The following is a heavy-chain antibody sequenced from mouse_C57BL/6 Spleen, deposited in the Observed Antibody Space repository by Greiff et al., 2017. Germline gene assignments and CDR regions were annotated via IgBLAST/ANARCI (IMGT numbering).Heavy chain of an antibody. V-gene: IGHV5-6*01. J-gene: IGHJ4*01. CDR3: ARLYYGTSYGAMDY. Sequence: EVKLQESGGDLVKPGGSLKLSCAASGFTFSSYGMSWVRQTPDKRLEWVATISSGGSYTYYPDSVKGRFTISRDNAKNTLYLQMSSLKSEDTAMYYCARLYYGTSYGAMDYWGQGTSVTVSS. D-gene: IGHD1-1*01. CDR2: ISSGGSYT. CDR1: GFTFSSYG.